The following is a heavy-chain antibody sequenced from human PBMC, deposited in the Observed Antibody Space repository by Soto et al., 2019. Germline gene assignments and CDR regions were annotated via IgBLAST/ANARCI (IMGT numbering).Heavy chain of an antibody. Sequence: SEILSLTCTVSGGSISSYYWSWIRQPPGKGLEWIGYIYYSGSTNYNPSLKSRVTISVDTSKNQFSLKLSSVTAADTAVYYWSRRARSTDSSSWYWLEEDAFDIWGQGTMVTVSS. CDR1: GGSISSYY. D-gene: IGHD6-13*01. CDR2: IYYSGST. J-gene: IGHJ3*02. V-gene: IGHV4-59*01. CDR3: SRRARSTDSSSWYWLEEDAFDI.